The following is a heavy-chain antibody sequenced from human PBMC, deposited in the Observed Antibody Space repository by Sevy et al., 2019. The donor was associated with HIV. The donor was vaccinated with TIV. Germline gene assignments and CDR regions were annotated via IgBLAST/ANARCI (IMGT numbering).Heavy chain of an antibody. CDR3: ARADPIVVVPAAKGGWFDP. CDR2: IYHSGST. V-gene: IGHV4-38-2*01. J-gene: IGHJ5*02. Sequence: SQTLSLTCAVSGYSISSGYYWGWIRQPPGKGLEWIGSIYHSGSTYYNPSLKSRVTISVDTSKNQFSLKLSSVTAADTAVYYCARADPIVVVPAAKGGWFDPWGQGTLVTVSP. CDR1: GYSISSGYY. D-gene: IGHD2-2*01.